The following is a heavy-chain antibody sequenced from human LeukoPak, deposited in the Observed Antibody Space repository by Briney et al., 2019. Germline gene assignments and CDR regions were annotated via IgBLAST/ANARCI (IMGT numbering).Heavy chain of an antibody. V-gene: IGHV1-2*02. CDR1: GYTFTGYY. Sequence: ASVKVSCKASGYTFTGYYMHWVRQAPGQGLEWMGWINPNSGGTNYAQKFQGRVTMTRDTSISTAYMELSRLRSDDTAVYYCARDRGITMVRGVIDYWGQGTLVTVSS. CDR2: INPNSGGT. CDR3: ARDRGITMVRGVIDY. D-gene: IGHD3-10*01. J-gene: IGHJ4*02.